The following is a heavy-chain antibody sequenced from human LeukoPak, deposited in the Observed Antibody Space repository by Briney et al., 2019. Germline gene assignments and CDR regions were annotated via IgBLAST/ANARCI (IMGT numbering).Heavy chain of an antibody. CDR2: INWNGGST. J-gene: IGHJ4*02. CDR3: ARGGMTTYFDY. Sequence: GGSLRLSCAASGFNFDDYGISWVRQAPGKGLEWVSGINWNGGSTGYADSVKGRFTISRDNAKNSLYLQMNSLRAEDTALYYCARGGMTTYFDYWGQGTLVTVSS. V-gene: IGHV3-20*04. D-gene: IGHD4-11*01. CDR1: GFNFDDYG.